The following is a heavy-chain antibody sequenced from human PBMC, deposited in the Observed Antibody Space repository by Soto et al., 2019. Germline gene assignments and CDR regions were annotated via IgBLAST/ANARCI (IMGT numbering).Heavy chain of an antibody. CDR2: IYYSGST. CDR3: ARLMRLGYCSGGSCYTRPDYFDY. Sequence: QLQLQESGPGLVKPSETLSLTCTVSGGSISSSSYYWGWIRQPPGKGLEWIGSIYYSGSTYYNPSLKSRVTIAVDTSKNQFSLKLSSVTAADTAVYYCARLMRLGYCSGGSCYTRPDYFDYWGQGTLVTVSS. J-gene: IGHJ4*02. CDR1: GGSISSSSYY. V-gene: IGHV4-39*01. D-gene: IGHD2-15*01.